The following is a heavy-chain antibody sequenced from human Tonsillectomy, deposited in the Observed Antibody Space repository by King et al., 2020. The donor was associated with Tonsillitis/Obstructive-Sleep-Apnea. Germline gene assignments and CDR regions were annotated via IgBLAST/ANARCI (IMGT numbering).Heavy chain of an antibody. Sequence: VQLVESGAEVKKPGESLKISCKGSGYSFTSYWIGWVRQMPGKGLEWLGIISPGYSAASDNPTFQGQVTISADKSFSTAYLQWSSLKASDTAMYYCARHRNDDYGLFDYWGQGTLVTVSS. CDR1: GYSFTSYW. D-gene: IGHD4-17*01. V-gene: IGHV5-51*01. CDR3: ARHRNDDYGLFDY. J-gene: IGHJ4*02. CDR2: ISPGYSAA.